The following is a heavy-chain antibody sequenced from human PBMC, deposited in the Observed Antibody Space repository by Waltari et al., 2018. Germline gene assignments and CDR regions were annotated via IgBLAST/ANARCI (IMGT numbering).Heavy chain of an antibody. CDR3: GRDVYGDYVGGGGGAFDI. Sequence: EVQLVESGGGLVKPGGSLRLSCAASGFTLSTYSMNWVRQAPGMGWEWVSSISSRSYIYYVDSVKGRFTISRDNAKNSLYLQMNSLRAEDTAVYYCGRDVYGDYVGGGGGAFDIWGQGTMVTVSS. V-gene: IGHV3-21*01. CDR2: ISSRSYI. D-gene: IGHD4-17*01. J-gene: IGHJ3*02. CDR1: GFTLSTYS.